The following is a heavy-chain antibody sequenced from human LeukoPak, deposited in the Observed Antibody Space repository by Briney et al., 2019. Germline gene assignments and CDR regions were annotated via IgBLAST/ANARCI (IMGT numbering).Heavy chain of an antibody. CDR1: GFTFSSYW. D-gene: IGHD1-26*01. V-gene: IGHV3-7*04. J-gene: IGHJ4*02. CDR2: IKGDGSDN. Sequence: AESLRLSCAASGFTFSSYWMSWVRQAPGKGLEWVANIKGDGSDNHYVDSVRGRFTISRDNAKNSLYLQMNSLRAEDTAVYYCARDLGYYRADYWGQGTLVTVSS. CDR3: ARDLGYYRADY.